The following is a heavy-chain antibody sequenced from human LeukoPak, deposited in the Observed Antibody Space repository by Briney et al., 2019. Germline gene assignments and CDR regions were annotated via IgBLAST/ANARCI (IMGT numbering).Heavy chain of an antibody. D-gene: IGHD1-14*01. CDR2: ILYSGDT. CDR3: AKRGGTTRGAFDL. V-gene: IGHV4-39*01. Sequence: SETLSLTCTVSGGSLYIYNSYWHGIRQSPGKGLEWIGSILYSGDTYYIPSLKGRVTISADRSKNQISLSLSSVTAADSAVYYCAKRGGTTRGAFDLWGQGTIVTVSS. J-gene: IGHJ3*01. CDR1: GGSLYIYNSY.